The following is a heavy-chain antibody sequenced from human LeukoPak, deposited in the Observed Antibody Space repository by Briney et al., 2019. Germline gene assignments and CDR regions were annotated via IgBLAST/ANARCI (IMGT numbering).Heavy chain of an antibody. J-gene: IGHJ4*02. D-gene: IGHD3-22*01. Sequence: PGESLRLSCAVSGFTFSNDGMHWVRQAPDKGLEWVAFIRYDGSHKYYADSVKGRFTISRDNSKNTLYLQMSSLRADDTAVFYCAKDSGYYKGYFDYWGQGTLVTVSS. V-gene: IGHV3-30*02. CDR3: AKDSGYYKGYFDY. CDR1: GFTFSNDG. CDR2: IRYDGSHK.